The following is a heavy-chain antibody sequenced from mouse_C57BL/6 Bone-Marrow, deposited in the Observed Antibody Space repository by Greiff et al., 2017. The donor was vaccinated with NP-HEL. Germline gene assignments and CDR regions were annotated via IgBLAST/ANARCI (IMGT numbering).Heavy chain of an antibody. CDR2: IYPGSGST. V-gene: IGHV1-55*01. CDR1: GYTFTSYW. CDR3: ARGELTTVVANWYFDV. D-gene: IGHD1-1*01. Sequence: VQLQQPGAELVKPGASVKMSCKASGYTFTSYWITWVKQRPGQGLEWIGDIYPGSGSTNYNEKFKSKATLTVDKSSSTAYMQLSSLTSEDSAVYYCARGELTTVVANWYFDVWGTGTTVTVSS. J-gene: IGHJ1*03.